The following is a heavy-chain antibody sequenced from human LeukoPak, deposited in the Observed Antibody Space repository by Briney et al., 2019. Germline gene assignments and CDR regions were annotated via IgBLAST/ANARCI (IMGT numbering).Heavy chain of an antibody. J-gene: IGHJ4*02. CDR3: ARHANYGGSMFDY. D-gene: IGHD4-23*01. V-gene: IGHV4-39*01. CDR1: GGSISSSSYY. CDR2: IYYSGST. Sequence: SETLSLTCTVSGGSISSSSYYWGWIRQPPGKGLEWIGSIYYSGSTYYNPSLKSRVTISVDTSKNQFSQKLSSVTAADTAVYYCARHANYGGSMFDYWGQGTLVTVSS.